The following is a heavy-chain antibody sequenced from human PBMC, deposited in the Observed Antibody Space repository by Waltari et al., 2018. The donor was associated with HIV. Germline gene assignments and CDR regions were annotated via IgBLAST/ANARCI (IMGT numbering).Heavy chain of an antibody. Sequence: QLVESVGVLVQPGVSLSLSGAPSGFPFSLSWMHCVRKPPGKGLVWVSRINSDGSSTSYADSVKGRFTISRDNAKNTLYLQMNSLRAEDTAVYYCASGYSSSWRSDYYYYGMDVWGQGTTVTVSS. V-gene: IGHV3-74*01. CDR1: GFPFSLSW. CDR3: ASGYSSSWRSDYYYYGMDV. D-gene: IGHD6-13*01. CDR2: INSDGSST. J-gene: IGHJ6*02.